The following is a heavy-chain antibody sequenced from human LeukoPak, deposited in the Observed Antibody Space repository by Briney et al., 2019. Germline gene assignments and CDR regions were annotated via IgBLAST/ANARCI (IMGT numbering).Heavy chain of an antibody. V-gene: IGHV3-23*01. CDR1: GFTFSSYW. CDR3: AKHGLPLVVISAPLDY. CDR2: ISGSGGST. Sequence: GGSLRLSCAASGFTFSSYWMHWVRQAPGKGLEWVSAISGSGGSTYYADSVKGRFTISRDNSKNTLYLQMNSLRAEDTAVYYCAKHGLPLVVISAPLDYWGQGTLVTVAS. D-gene: IGHD2-15*01. J-gene: IGHJ4*02.